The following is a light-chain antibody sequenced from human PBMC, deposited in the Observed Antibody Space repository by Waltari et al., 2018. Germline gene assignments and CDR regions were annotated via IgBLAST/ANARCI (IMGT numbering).Light chain of an antibody. J-gene: IGKJ1*01. CDR2: GAS. Sequence: EITKTQSPVPLSLSRAERATPSCRARQNVNSNLAWYQQKPGQAPRLLIYGASIKATGIPARFSGSGSGTQFTLTINSLQSEDSAVYCCQQHNDWPPWTFGQGTKVELK. CDR3: QQHNDWPPWT. V-gene: IGKV3-15*01. CDR1: QNVNSN.